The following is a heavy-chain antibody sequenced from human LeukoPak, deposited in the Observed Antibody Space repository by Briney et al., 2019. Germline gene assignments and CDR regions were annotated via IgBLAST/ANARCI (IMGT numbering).Heavy chain of an antibody. J-gene: IGHJ5*02. CDR1: GYTLTSYG. Sequence: ASVKVSCKASGYTLTSYGISWVRQAPGQGLEWMGWISAYNGNTNYAQKLQGRVTMTTDTSTSTAYMELRSLRSDDTAVYYCARSHSSSWYFYTGNWFDPWGQGTLVTVSS. CDR2: ISAYNGNT. D-gene: IGHD6-13*01. V-gene: IGHV1-18*01. CDR3: ARSHSSSWYFYTGNWFDP.